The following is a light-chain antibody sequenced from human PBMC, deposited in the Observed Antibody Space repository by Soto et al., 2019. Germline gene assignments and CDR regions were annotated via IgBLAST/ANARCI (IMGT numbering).Light chain of an antibody. CDR2: DTS. CDR1: QRVSGGF. Sequence: LTQSPSSLSASVGDRVTITCRASQRVSGGFLAWYQQKPGLAPRLILYDTSFRATGIPDRFSGSGSGTDFTLTISRLDPEDFAVYYCQQYGSSASFGQGTKVDIK. CDR3: QQYGSSAS. J-gene: IGKJ1*01. V-gene: IGKV3D-20*01.